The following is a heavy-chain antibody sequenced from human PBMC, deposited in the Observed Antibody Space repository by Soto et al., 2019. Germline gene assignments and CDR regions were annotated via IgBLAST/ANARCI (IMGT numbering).Heavy chain of an antibody. V-gene: IGHV3-48*04. CDR2: ISSSGSTI. D-gene: IGHD6-13*01. CDR1: GFTFSTYG. CDR3: ARDQEAGSFFPYYYGMDV. J-gene: IGHJ6*02. Sequence: GGSLRLSCAASGFTFSTYGMNWVRQAPGKGLEWVSYISSSGSTIYYADSVKGRFTISRDNAKNSLYLQMDSLRAEDAAVYYCARDQEAGSFFPYYYGMDVWGQGTTVTVSS.